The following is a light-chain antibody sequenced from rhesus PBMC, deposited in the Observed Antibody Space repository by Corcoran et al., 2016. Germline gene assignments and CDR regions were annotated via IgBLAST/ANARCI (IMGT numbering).Light chain of an antibody. CDR2: AAS. CDR1: QNIYSN. CDR3: QHYYDDPLT. J-gene: IGKJ4*01. Sequence: DIQMTQSPSALSASVGDRVTISCRASQNIYSNLAWYQQKPGKAPKLLIYAASNLQTGIPSRFSGSGFRTDFTLTISSLQPEDSAAYCCQHYYDDPLTFCGGTKVEL. V-gene: IGKV1S8*01.